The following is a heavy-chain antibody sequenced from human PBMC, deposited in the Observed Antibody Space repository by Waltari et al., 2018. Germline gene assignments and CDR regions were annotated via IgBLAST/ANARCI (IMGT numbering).Heavy chain of an antibody. CDR3: ARAFTIFGVVIHYYFDY. J-gene: IGHJ4*02. V-gene: IGHV3-7*01. CDR1: GFTFSSYW. D-gene: IGHD3-3*01. CDR2: IKQDGSEK. Sequence: EVQLVESGGGLVQPGGSLRLSCAASGFTFSSYWMSWVRQAPGKGLEWVANIKQDGSEKNYVDSVKGRFTIARDNANNSLYLQMNSLRAEGTAVYYCARAFTIFGVVIHYYFDYWGQGTLVTVSS.